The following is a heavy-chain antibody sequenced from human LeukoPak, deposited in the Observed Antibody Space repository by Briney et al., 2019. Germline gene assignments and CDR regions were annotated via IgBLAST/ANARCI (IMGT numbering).Heavy chain of an antibody. V-gene: IGHV3-23*01. CDR2: ISGSGGST. D-gene: IGHD5-18*01. Sequence: GGSLRLSCAASGFTFSSYAMSWVRQAPGKGLEWVSAISGSGGSTYYADSVKGRFTISRDNSKNTLYLQMNSLRAEDTAVYYCAKDRYGYNDPTYFDYWGRGTLVTVSS. CDR3: AKDRYGYNDPTYFDY. J-gene: IGHJ4*02. CDR1: GFTFSSYA.